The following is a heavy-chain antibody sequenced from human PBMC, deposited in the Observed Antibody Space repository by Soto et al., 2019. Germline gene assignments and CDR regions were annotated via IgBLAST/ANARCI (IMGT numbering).Heavy chain of an antibody. Sequence: SETLSLTCTVSGGSISSYYWSWIRQPPGKGLEWIGYIYYSGSTNSNPSLKSRVTISVDTSKNQFSLKLSSVTAADTAVYYCARDSKRGYSGYDKLDYWGQGTLVT. CDR2: IYYSGST. CDR1: GGSISSYY. V-gene: IGHV4-59*01. J-gene: IGHJ4*02. CDR3: ARDSKRGYSGYDKLDY. D-gene: IGHD5-12*01.